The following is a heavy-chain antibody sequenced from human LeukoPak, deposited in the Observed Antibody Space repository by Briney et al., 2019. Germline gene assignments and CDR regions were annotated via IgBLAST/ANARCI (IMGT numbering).Heavy chain of an antibody. CDR1: GFTFSSYS. V-gene: IGHV3-48*01. J-gene: IGHJ4*02. Sequence: PGGSLRLSCAASGFTFSSYSMNWVRQAPGKGLEWVSYISSSSTTIHYADSVKGRFTISRDNAKNSLYLQMNSLRAEDTAVYYCARVLHKRNYDSSAYYVFWGQGTLVTVSS. D-gene: IGHD3-22*01. CDR2: ISSSSTTI. CDR3: ARVLHKRNYDSSAYYVF.